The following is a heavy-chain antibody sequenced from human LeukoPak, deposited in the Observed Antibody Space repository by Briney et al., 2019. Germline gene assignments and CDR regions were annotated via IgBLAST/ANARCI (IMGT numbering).Heavy chain of an antibody. CDR2: INSDGSST. V-gene: IGHV3-74*01. CDR3: ARAGASGYYVY. Sequence: GGSLRLSCAASGFTFSNYWMHWVRQVPGKSLVWVSRINSDGSSTSHADSVNGRFTISRDNAKNTLYLQMNSLRAEDTAVYYCARAGASGYYVYWGPGALVTVSS. J-gene: IGHJ4*02. CDR1: GFTFSNYW. D-gene: IGHD3-22*01.